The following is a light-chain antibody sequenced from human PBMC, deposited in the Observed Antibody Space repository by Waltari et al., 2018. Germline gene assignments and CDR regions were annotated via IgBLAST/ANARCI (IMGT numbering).Light chain of an antibody. CDR3: SSFTSYSTDVL. V-gene: IGLV2-14*01. CDR1: SSDVGGHNS. Sequence: QSALTQPASVSGSPGQSITISCPGTSSDVGGHNSVSWYQQHPGKAPKVMIYEVSNRPSGVSNRFSGSKSGNTASLTISGLQADDEADYYCSSFTSYSTDVLFGGGTKLTV. J-gene: IGLJ2*01. CDR2: EVS.